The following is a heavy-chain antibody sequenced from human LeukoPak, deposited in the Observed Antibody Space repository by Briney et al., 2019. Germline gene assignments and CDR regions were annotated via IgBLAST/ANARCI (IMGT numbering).Heavy chain of an antibody. J-gene: IGHJ5*02. CDR2: MNPNSGNT. D-gene: IGHD2-2*01. V-gene: IGHV1-8*01. CDR1: GYTFTSYD. CDR3: ARGQTDCSSTSCQSWFDP. Sequence: ASVKVSCKASGYTFTSYDINWVRQATGQGLEWMGWMNPNSGNTGYAQKFQGRVTMTRNTSISTAYMELSSLRSEDTAVYYCARGQTDCSSTSCQSWFDPWGQGTLVTVSS.